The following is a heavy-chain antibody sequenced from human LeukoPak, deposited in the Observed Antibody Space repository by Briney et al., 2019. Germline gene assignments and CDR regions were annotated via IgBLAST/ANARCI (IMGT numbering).Heavy chain of an antibody. V-gene: IGHV3-23*01. D-gene: IGHD5-24*01. Sequence: GGSLRLSCAASGFSFSTSMMSWVRRVPGQGLEWVSTILQDAETTYYADSVRGRFTISRDNFKDTLFLQMSSLRAEDTAIYYCTKRDGQSFDYWGQGALVTVSS. J-gene: IGHJ4*02. CDR2: ILQDAETT. CDR1: GFSFSTSM. CDR3: TKRDGQSFDY.